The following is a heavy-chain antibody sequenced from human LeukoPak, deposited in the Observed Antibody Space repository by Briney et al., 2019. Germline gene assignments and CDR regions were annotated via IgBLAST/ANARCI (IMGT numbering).Heavy chain of an antibody. V-gene: IGHV1-46*01. Sequence: ASVKVSCKASGYTFTSYYMHWVRQAPGQGLEWMGIRIRSGGSTSYSQKFQSRVTMTRDTSTRTVYRERRSPAAEESAVYYCARWWDDGSGYSYLYGMDVWGQGTKVTDS. CDR2: RIRSGGST. D-gene: IGHD3-22*01. CDR3: ARWWDDGSGYSYLYGMDV. J-gene: IGHJ6*02. CDR1: GYTFTSYY.